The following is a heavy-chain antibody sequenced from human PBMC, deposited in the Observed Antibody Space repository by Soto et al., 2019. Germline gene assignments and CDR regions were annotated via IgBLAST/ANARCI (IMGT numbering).Heavy chain of an antibody. V-gene: IGHV5-10-1*01. CDR3: ARHTGYDILTGYYTARFFDY. CDR2: IDPSDSYT. CDR1: GYNFTSYG. Sequence: GESLKLSCQGSGYNFTSYGSSWVRQMPGKGLEWMGRIDPSDSYTNYSPSFQGHVTISADKSISTAYLQWSSLKASDTAMYYCARHTGYDILTGYYTARFFDYWGQGTLVTVSS. D-gene: IGHD3-9*01. J-gene: IGHJ4*02.